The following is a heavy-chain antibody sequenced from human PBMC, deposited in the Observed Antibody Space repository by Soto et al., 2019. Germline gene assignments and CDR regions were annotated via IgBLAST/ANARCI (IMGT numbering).Heavy chain of an antibody. V-gene: IGHV1-8*01. J-gene: IGHJ3*02. CDR2: MNPNSGNT. D-gene: IGHD2-15*01. Sequence: APVKVSCKASRYSYTSYDVNWVRQATGQGLEWMGWMNPNSGNTAFAEKFQGRVTMTRDTPISTAYMELSGLTSEDTAVYYCARYPYTSYCSDGSCSYDAFDIWGQGTVDTVSS. CDR3: ARYPYTSYCSDGSCSYDAFDI. CDR1: RYSYTSYD.